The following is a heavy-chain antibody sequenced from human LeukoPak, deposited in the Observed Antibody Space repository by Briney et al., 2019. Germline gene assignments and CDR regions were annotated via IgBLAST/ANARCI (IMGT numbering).Heavy chain of an antibody. D-gene: IGHD1-20*01. CDR3: ASPRHNWNYPDV. J-gene: IGHJ6*03. CDR2: SSPNTGDT. V-gene: IGHV1-2*02. CDR1: GYAFTDYY. Sequence: ASVKVSCKASGYAFTDYYLHWVRQAPGQGLEWMGWSSPNTGDTNYAQNFQGRVTMTRDTSITTAYLEVSSLRTDDTAVYYCASPRHNWNYPDVWGKGTTVTVSS.